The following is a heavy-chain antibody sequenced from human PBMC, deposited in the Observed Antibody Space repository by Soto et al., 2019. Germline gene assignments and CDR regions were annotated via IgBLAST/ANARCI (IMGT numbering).Heavy chain of an antibody. CDR1: VGSIISYY. CDR3: ARELVVRGVISYFDY. J-gene: IGHJ4*02. Sequence: SETLSLTCTFSVGSIISYYWSWIRQPAGKGLEWIGRIYTSGSTNYNPSLKSRVTMSVDTSKNQFSLKLSSVTAADTAVYYCARELVVRGVISYFDYWGQGTLVTVSS. CDR2: IYTSGST. D-gene: IGHD3-10*01. V-gene: IGHV4-4*07.